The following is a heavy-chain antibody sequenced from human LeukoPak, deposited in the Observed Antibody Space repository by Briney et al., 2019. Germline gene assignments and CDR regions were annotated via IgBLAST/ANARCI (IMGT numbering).Heavy chain of an antibody. J-gene: IGHJ4*02. CDR2: ISYDGSNK. V-gene: IGHV3-30-3*01. D-gene: IGHD3-9*01. Sequence: GGSLRLSCAASGFTFSSYAMHWVRQAPGKGLEWVAVISYDGSNKYYADSVKGRFTISRDNSKNTLYLQMNSLRAEDTAVYYCASPLDDYDILTGFGYWGQGTLVTVSS. CDR3: ASPLDDYDILTGFGY. CDR1: GFTFSSYA.